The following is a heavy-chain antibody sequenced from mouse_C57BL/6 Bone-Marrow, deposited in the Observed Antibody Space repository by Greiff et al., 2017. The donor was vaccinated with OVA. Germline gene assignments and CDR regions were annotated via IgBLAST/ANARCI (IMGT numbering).Heavy chain of an antibody. CDR2: LNPSNGGT. D-gene: IGHD1-1*02. CDR1: GYTFTSYW. J-gene: IGHJ2*01. V-gene: IGHV1-53*01. Sequence: QVQLQQPGPELVKPGASVKLSCKASGYTFTSYWMNWVKQRPGQGLEWIGNLNPSNGGTTYNEKFKSKATLTVDTSSSPAYMQLSSQTSEDAAVYYCAIIEWIWGVDYCCQGTTLTVSS. CDR3: AIIEWIWGVDY.